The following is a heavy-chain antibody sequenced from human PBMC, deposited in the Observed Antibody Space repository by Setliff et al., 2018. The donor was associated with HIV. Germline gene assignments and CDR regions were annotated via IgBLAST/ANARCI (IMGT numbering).Heavy chain of an antibody. V-gene: IGHV4-59*01. CDR1: SGSSGSISSYY. CDR2: IYYSGSV. Sequence: SETLSLTCTVSSGSSGSISSYYWSWIRQPPGKGLEWIGYIYYSGSVNYNPSPKSPVTISIDTSKNQFSLKLSSVTAADTALYYCARVPPGFGESLFPYAMDVWGQGTTVPVS. CDR3: ARVPPGFGESLFPYAMDV. D-gene: IGHD3-10*01. J-gene: IGHJ6*02.